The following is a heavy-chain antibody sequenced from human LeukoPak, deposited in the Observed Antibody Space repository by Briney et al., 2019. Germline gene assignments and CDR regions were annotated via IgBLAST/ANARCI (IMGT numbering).Heavy chain of an antibody. Sequence: PGGSLRLSCAASGFTFSSYAMHWVRQAPGKGLEWVAVISYDGSNKYYADSVKGRFTISRDNSKNTLYLQMNSLRAEDTAVYYCAREGATYYYGSASPFDYWSQGTLVTVSS. D-gene: IGHD3-10*01. CDR2: ISYDGSNK. V-gene: IGHV3-30*04. CDR1: GFTFSSYA. CDR3: AREGATYYYGSASPFDY. J-gene: IGHJ4*02.